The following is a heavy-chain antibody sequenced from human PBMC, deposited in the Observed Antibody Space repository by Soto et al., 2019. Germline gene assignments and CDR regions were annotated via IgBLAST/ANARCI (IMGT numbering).Heavy chain of an antibody. CDR3: ARGDSFSSSWYWFDT. CDR2: MNPNSGNT. Sequence: QVQLVQSGAEVKKPGASVKVSCKASGYTFTSYEINWVRQAPGQGLEWMGWMNPNSGNTAYAQKFQGRVTMTGNTSISTAYMELSSLRSDDTTVYYCARGDSFSSSWYWFDTWGQGTLVSVSS. CDR1: GYTFTSYE. D-gene: IGHD6-13*01. J-gene: IGHJ5*02. V-gene: IGHV1-8*01.